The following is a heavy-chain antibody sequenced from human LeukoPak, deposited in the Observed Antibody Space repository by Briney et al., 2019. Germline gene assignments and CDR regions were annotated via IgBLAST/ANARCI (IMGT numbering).Heavy chain of an antibody. J-gene: IGHJ6*02. CDR2: ISSSGSTI. V-gene: IGHV3-11*01. CDR1: GFTFSDYY. CDR3: ARLMVRGVTYYYYGMDV. D-gene: IGHD3-10*01. Sequence: GGSLRLSCAASGFTFSDYYMSWIRQAPGKGLEWVSYISSSGSTIYYADSVKGRFTISRDNAKNSLYLQMNSLRAEDTAVYYCARLMVRGVTYYYYGMDVWGQGTTVTVSS.